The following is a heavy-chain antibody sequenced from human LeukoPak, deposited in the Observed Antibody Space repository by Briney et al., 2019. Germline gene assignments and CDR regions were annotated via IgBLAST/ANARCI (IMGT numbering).Heavy chain of an antibody. J-gene: IGHJ4*02. D-gene: IGHD3-16*01. CDR3: ARVQQGGYFDN. V-gene: IGHV3-7*01. Sequence: PGGSLRLSCAASGFSFSSNWMSWVRQAPGKGLEWVANIKEDGSEKHYVDSVKGRFTISRDNAKKSLYLQMNSLRVEDTAVYYCARVQQGGYFDNWVQETLVTVSS. CDR2: IKEDGSEK. CDR1: GFSFSSNW.